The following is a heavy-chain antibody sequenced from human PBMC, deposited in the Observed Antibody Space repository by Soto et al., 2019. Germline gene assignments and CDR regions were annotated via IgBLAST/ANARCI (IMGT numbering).Heavy chain of an antibody. CDR3: TRSSSTVTTLDY. D-gene: IGHD2-2*01. V-gene: IGHV4-30-2*01. Sequence: QLQLQESGSGLVKPSQTLSLTCAVSGGSISSGGYSWSWIRQPPGKGLEWVGYIYHSGSTYYNPSLKSRFTISIDRSNNQFSLKLSSVTAADTAVYYCTRSSSTVTTLDYWGQGTLVTVSS. CDR1: GGSISSGGYS. J-gene: IGHJ4*02. CDR2: IYHSGST.